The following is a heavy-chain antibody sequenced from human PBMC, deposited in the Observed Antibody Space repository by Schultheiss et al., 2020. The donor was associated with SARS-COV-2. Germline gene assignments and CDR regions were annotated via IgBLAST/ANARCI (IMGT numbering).Heavy chain of an antibody. V-gene: IGHV3-9*01. Sequence: SLKISCAASGFTFDDYAMHWVRQAPGKGLEWVSGISWNSGSIGYADSVKGRFTISRDNAKNSLYLQMNSLRAEDTALYYCAKDRLRFFEWLFSGMDVWGQGTTVTVSS. J-gene: IGHJ6*02. CDR3: AKDRLRFFEWLFSGMDV. D-gene: IGHD3-3*01. CDR1: GFTFDDYA. CDR2: ISWNSGSI.